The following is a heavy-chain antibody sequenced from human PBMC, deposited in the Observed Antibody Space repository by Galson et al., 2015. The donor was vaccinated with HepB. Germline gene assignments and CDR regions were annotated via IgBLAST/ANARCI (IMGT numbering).Heavy chain of an antibody. CDR2: ISHSSSSI. CDR1: GFTFTTYG. V-gene: IGHV3-21*01. Sequence: SLRLSCAASGFTFTTYGFNWVRQAPGKGLEWVSSISHSSSSIYSADSVTGRFTISRGNAKNSVFLQMNGLRAEDTAVYFCARDWWDALTYYYGMDAWGQGTTVTVSS. J-gene: IGHJ6*02. D-gene: IGHD1-26*01. CDR3: ARDWWDALTYYYGMDA.